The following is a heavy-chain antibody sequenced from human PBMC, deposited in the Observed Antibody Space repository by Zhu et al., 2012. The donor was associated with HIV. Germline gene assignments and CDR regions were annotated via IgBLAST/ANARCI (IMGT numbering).Heavy chain of an antibody. J-gene: IGHJ5*02. CDR2: INWNGGST. CDR3: ARDGHDSSGYLFPNWFDP. CDR1: GFTFDDYG. V-gene: IGHV3-20*04. Sequence: EVQLVESGGGVVRPGGSLRLSCAASGFTFDDYGMSWVRQAPGKGLEWVSGINWNGGSTGYADSVKGRFTISRDNAKNSLYLQMNSLRAEDTALYYCARDGHDSSGYLFPNWFDPWGQGTLVTVSS. D-gene: IGHD3-22*01.